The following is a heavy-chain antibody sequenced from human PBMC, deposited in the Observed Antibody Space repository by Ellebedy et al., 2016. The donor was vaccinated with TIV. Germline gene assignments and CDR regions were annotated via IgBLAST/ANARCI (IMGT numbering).Heavy chain of an antibody. D-gene: IGHD1-26*01. CDR3: VRDPYSYGP. CDR2: INRDGSAT. V-gene: IGHV3-74*01. CDR1: GFTFSNYW. J-gene: IGHJ5*02. Sequence: GESLKISCAASGFTFSNYWMHWVRQAPGKGLVWVSRINRDGSATNHADSVKGRFTISRDNAKNTLYLQMNSLRDDDTAIYYCVRDPYSYGPWGQGTLVTVSS.